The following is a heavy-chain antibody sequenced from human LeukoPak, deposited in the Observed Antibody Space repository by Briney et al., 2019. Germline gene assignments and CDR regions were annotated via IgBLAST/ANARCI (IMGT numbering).Heavy chain of an antibody. CDR1: GFPFTSYA. J-gene: IGHJ4*02. V-gene: IGHV1-3*03. Sequence: ASVTVSCKPSGFPFTSYAIHWVRQAPGQRLEWMGWVNADNSNTKYSQELQGRVTTTRETSPSTAYMDLNSLRSPDTAAFFSGVGDYYYNTRLYYWGQGNLVTVSS. CDR2: VNADNSNT. CDR3: GVGDYYYNTRLYY. D-gene: IGHD3-22*01.